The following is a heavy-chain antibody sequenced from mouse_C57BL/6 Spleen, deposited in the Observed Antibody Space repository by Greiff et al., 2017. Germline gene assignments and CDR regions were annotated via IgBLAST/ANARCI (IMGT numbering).Heavy chain of an antibody. V-gene: IGHV5-16*01. D-gene: IGHD1-1*01. CDR1: GFTFSDYY. CDR3: ARDRYGSSYRYFDV. Sequence: EVQRVESEGGLVQPGSSMKLSCTASGFTFSDYYMAWVRQVPEKGLEWVANINYDGSSTYYLDSLKSRFIISRDNAKNILYLQMSSLKSEDTATYYCARDRYGSSYRYFDVWGTGTTVTVSS. J-gene: IGHJ1*03. CDR2: INYDGSST.